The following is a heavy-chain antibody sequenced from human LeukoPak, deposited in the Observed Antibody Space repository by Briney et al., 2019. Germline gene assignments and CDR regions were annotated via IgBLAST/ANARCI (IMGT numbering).Heavy chain of an antibody. D-gene: IGHD2-2*01. Sequence: ASVKVSCKASGYTFTSYDINWVRQATGQGLEWMGWMNPNSGNTGYAQKFQGRVTITRNTSISTAYMELSSLRSEDTAVYYCAVILGYCSSTSCYYAFDIWGQGTMVTVPS. CDR2: MNPNSGNT. J-gene: IGHJ3*02. CDR3: AVILGYCSSTSCYYAFDI. CDR1: GYTFTSYD. V-gene: IGHV1-8*03.